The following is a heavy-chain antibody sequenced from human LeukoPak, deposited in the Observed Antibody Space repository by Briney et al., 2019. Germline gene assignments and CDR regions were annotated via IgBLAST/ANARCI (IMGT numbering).Heavy chain of an antibody. D-gene: IGHD7-27*01. CDR1: GFTFSNYG. CDR3: TRDRGSSTLGDY. V-gene: IGHV3-49*04. Sequence: PGGSLRLSCAASGFTFSNYGMHWVRQAPGKGLEWVGFIRSKAFGETAEYAASVKGRFTISRDDSKSIAYLQMNSLKTEDTAVYYCTRDRGSSTLGDYWGQGTLVTVSS. J-gene: IGHJ4*02. CDR2: IRSKAFGETA.